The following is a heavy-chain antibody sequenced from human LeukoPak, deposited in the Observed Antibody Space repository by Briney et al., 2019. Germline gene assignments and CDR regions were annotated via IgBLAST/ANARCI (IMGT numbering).Heavy chain of an antibody. D-gene: IGHD6-13*01. J-gene: IGHJ4*02. Sequence: ASVKVSCKVSGYTLIELSMHWVRQAPGKGLEWMGGFDPEDGETIYAQKFQGRVTMTEDTSTDTAYMELSSLRSEDTAVYYCATGYGSSWYEFDYWGQGTLVTVSS. CDR3: ATGYGSSWYEFDY. CDR1: GYTLIELS. V-gene: IGHV1-24*01. CDR2: FDPEDGET.